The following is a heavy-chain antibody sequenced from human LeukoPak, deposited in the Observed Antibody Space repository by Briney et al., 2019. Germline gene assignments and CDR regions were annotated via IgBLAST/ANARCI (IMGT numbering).Heavy chain of an antibody. Sequence: SVTLSLTCTVSVGSISSYYWSWLRQPPGKGLEWFGYFYYSGSTNYNPPFKSRVTISVDTSKNQFSRKLSSVTAADTAVYYCARGDYGSGPLDYWGQGTLVTVSS. CDR1: VGSISSYY. CDR3: ARGDYGSGPLDY. D-gene: IGHD3-10*01. CDR2: FYYSGST. V-gene: IGHV4-59*01. J-gene: IGHJ4*02.